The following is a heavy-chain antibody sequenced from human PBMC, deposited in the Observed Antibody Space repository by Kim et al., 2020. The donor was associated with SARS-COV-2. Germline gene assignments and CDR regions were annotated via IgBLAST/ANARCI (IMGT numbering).Heavy chain of an antibody. Sequence: NPSLKSRVTIFVDTSKNQFSLKLSSVTAADTAVYYCARRIEAAGTKYFDLWGRGTVITVSS. D-gene: IGHD6-13*01. V-gene: IGHV4-39*01. J-gene: IGHJ2*01. CDR3: ARRIEAAGTKYFDL.